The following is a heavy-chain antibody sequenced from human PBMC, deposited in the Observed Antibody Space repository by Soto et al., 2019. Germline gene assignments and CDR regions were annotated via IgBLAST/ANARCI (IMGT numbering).Heavy chain of an antibody. CDR2: IYHSGST. V-gene: IGHV4-30-2*01. CDR1: GGSISSGGYS. J-gene: IGHJ4*02. CDR3: AAKFRYSGSFDY. Sequence: SETLSLTCAVSGGSISSGGYSWSWIRQPPGKGLEWIGYIYHSGSTYYNPSLKSRVTISVDRSKNQFSLKLSSVTAADTAVYYCAAKFRYSGSFDYWGQGTLVTVSS. D-gene: IGHD1-26*01.